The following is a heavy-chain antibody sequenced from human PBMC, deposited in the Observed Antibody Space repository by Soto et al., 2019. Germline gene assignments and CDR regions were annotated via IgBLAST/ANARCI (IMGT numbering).Heavy chain of an antibody. CDR1: GFTFSRFS. J-gene: IGHJ4*02. CDR2: ISSGSSDT. V-gene: IGHV3-21*01. CDR3: ARVDY. Sequence: PWGSLRLSCEASGFTFSRFSMNWFRQVPGKGLEWVASISSGSSDTWYADSVKGRFIISRDNAQNSLFLQMNTLRPEDKAMYYCARVDYWSPGNQVTVSS.